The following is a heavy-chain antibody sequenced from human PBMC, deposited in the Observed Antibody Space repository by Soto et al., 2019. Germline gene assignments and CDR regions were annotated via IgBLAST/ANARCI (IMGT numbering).Heavy chain of an antibody. CDR2: IYYSGST. J-gene: IGHJ4*02. CDR1: GGSISSSSYY. Sequence: QLQLQESGPGLVKPSETLSLTCTVSGGSISSSSYYWGWIRQPPGKGLEWIGSIYYSGSTYYNPSRKSRVTISVVTSKNQFSLKLTSVTAADTAVYYCARHRTTVTTRPVYFDYWGQGTLVTVSS. V-gene: IGHV4-39*01. D-gene: IGHD4-17*01. CDR3: ARHRTTVTTRPVYFDY.